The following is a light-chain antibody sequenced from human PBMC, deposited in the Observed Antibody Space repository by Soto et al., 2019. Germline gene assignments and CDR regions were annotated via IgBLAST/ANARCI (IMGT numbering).Light chain of an antibody. J-gene: IGLJ1*01. Sequence: QSALTQPPSASGSPGQSVTISCTGTSSDVGGYGYVSWYQQHPGNAPKLMIYEVSKRPSGVPDRFSGSKSGNTASLTVSGLQADDEADYYCSSYAASNNYVFGPGTKLTVL. CDR2: EVS. CDR1: SSDVGGYGY. V-gene: IGLV2-8*01. CDR3: SSYAASNNYV.